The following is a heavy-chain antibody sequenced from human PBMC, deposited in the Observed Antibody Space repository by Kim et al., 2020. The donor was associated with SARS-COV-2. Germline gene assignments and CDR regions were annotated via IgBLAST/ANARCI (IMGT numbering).Heavy chain of an antibody. D-gene: IGHD2-2*01. Sequence: SETLSLTCTVSGGSISSGGYYWSWIRQHPGKGLEWIGYIYYSGSTYYNPSLKSRVTISVDTSKNQFSLKLSSVTAADTAVYYCARVGYCSSTSCYAIFDYWGQGTLVTVSS. J-gene: IGHJ4*02. V-gene: IGHV4-31*03. CDR1: GGSISSGGYY. CDR3: ARVGYCSSTSCYAIFDY. CDR2: IYYSGST.